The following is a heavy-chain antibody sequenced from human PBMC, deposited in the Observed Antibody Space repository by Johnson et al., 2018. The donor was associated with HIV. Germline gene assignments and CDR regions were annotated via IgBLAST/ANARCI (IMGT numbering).Heavy chain of an antibody. CDR1: GLTFSKYD. J-gene: IGHJ3*02. V-gene: IGHV3-13*01. CDR3: ARVKQKSGYYRGAFDI. CDR2: IGPAGDT. Sequence: EVQLVESGGGLVQPGGSLRLSCEVSGLTFSKYDMHWVRQVTGKGLEWFSAIGPAGDTYYPGSVKVRFTISRENAKSSLYLQMNSLRAEDTAIYYCARVKQKSGYYRGAFDIWGQGTMVTVSS. D-gene: IGHD3-22*01.